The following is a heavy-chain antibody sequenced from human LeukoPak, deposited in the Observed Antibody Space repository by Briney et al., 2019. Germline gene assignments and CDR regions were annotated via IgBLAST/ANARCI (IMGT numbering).Heavy chain of an antibody. Sequence: GGSLRLSCAASGFTFSDYYMSWIRQAPGKGLEWVSYISSSGSTIYYADSVKGRFTISRDNAKNSLYLQMNSLRAEDTAVYYCAGVLWFGDPPHYWGQGTLVTVSS. V-gene: IGHV3-11*01. CDR3: AGVLWFGDPPHY. CDR2: ISSSGSTI. J-gene: IGHJ4*02. CDR1: GFTFSDYY. D-gene: IGHD3-10*01.